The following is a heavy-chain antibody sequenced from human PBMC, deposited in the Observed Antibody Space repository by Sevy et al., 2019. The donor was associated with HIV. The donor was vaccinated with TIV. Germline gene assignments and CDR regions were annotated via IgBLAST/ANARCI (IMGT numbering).Heavy chain of an antibody. CDR3: GRRVSNTLVRGIITGFYYYYYMDV. CDR1: GGSISSYY. CDR2: IYYSGST. V-gene: IGHV4-59*01. D-gene: IGHD3-10*01. J-gene: IGHJ6*03. Sequence: SETLSLTCTVSGGSISSYYWSWIRQPPGKGLEWIGYIYYSGSTNYNPSLKSRVTISVDTSKNQFCLKLSSVTAADTAVYYCGRRVSNTLVRGIITGFYYYYYMDVWGKGTTVTVSS.